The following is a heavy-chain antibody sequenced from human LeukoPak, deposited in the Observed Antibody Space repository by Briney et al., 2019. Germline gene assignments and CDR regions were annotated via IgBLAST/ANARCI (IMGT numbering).Heavy chain of an antibody. J-gene: IGHJ4*02. CDR1: GDSVSSGSYY. CDR3: ARTYGSIWFYFDY. CDR2: IHHSGST. Sequence: SETLSLTCTVSGDSVSSGSYYWSWIRQPPGKGLEWIGYIHHSGSTNYNPSRKSRVTISVDTSKNQFALKVSSVTAADTAVYYCARTYGSIWFYFDYWGQGTLVTVSS. D-gene: IGHD6-13*01. V-gene: IGHV4-61*01.